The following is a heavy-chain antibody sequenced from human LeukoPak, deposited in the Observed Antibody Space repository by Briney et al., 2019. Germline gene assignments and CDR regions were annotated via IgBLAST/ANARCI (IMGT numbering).Heavy chain of an antibody. CDR1: GASIRSSGYF. J-gene: IGHJ4*02. CDR2: IYYGGTT. D-gene: IGHD3-22*01. CDR3: ARQRDYYDSSGQSDFDS. Sequence: SETLSLTCSVSGASIRSSGYFWGWLRQPPGKALEWIGSIYYGGTTYYNPSLKSRVTISVDTSKKQFSLKLSSVTAADTAFYYCARQRDYYDSSGQSDFDSWGQGALVTVSS. V-gene: IGHV4-39*01.